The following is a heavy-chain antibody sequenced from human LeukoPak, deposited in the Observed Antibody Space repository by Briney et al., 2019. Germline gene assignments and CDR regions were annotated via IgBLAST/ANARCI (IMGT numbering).Heavy chain of an antibody. CDR1: GFTFSSYA. J-gene: IGHJ4*02. Sequence: PGGSLRLSCAASGFTFSSYAMSWVRQAPGKGVEWVSAIIGSGGSTYYSDSVKGRFTISRDNPKTTLYLQINSLRAEDTAVYYCARNLVYNYGFDYWGQRTLVTLSS. V-gene: IGHV3-23*01. CDR3: ARNLVYNYGFDY. CDR2: IIGSGGST. D-gene: IGHD5-18*01.